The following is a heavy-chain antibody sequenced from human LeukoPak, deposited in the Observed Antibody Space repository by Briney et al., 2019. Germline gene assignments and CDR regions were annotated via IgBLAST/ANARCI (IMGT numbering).Heavy chain of an antibody. CDR1: GYTFTNSY. D-gene: IGHD3-10*01. Sequence: ASVKVSCKASGYTFTNSYIHWVRQATGQGLEWMGIINPSGGSTSYPQKFQGRVTVTRDTSTSTAYMELSSLRSEDTAVYYCARDPYGSGSYYSHFDYWGQGTLVTVSS. CDR3: ARDPYGSGSYYSHFDY. CDR2: INPSGGST. J-gene: IGHJ4*02. V-gene: IGHV1-46*01.